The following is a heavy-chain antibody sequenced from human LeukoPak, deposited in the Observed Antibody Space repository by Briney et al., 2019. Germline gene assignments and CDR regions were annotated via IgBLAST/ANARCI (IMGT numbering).Heavy chain of an antibody. CDR2: IYYGGST. J-gene: IGHJ6*02. CDR3: ARDDGGMDV. Sequence: SETLSLTCTVSGGSISSYYWSWIRQPPGKGLEWIGYIYYGGSTNYNPSLKSRVTISIDASKNQFSLKLSSVTAADTAVYYCARDDGGMDVWGQGTTVTVSS. V-gene: IGHV4-59*01. CDR1: GGSISSYY.